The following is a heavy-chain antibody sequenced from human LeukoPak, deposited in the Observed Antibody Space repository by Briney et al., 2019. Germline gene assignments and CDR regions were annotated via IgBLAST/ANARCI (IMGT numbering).Heavy chain of an antibody. CDR2: IDNAGSIT. Sequence: PGGSLRLSCVGSGFSLSDYWMHWVRQSPGKGLVWVSRIDNAGSITTYADSVKGRFTISRDNAENTLYLQMNSLRVEDTAVYYCVRSAFHAGSGNYCDYWGQGTLVTVSS. J-gene: IGHJ4*02. CDR1: GFSLSDYW. D-gene: IGHD3-22*01. V-gene: IGHV3-74*03. CDR3: VRSAFHAGSGNYCDY.